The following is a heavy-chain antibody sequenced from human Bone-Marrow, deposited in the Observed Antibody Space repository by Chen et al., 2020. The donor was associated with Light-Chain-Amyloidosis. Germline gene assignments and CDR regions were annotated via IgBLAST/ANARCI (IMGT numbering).Heavy chain of an antibody. CDR1: GGSISSSTYY. J-gene: IGHJ4*02. Sequence: QLQLQESGPGLVKPSETLSLTCTVSGGSISSSTYYWGWIRQPPGKGLEWIGSIYYGGGTYYSPSLKSRVTISVDTSKNHFFLRLSSVTAADTAVYYCARLHRICGSFDYWGQGTLVSVSS. CDR3: ARLHRICGSFDY. V-gene: IGHV4-39*02. CDR2: IYYGGGT. D-gene: IGHD3-3*01.